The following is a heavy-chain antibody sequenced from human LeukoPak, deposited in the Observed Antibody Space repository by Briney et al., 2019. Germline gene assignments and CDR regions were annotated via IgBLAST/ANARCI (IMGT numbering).Heavy chain of an antibody. Sequence: ASVKVSCKASGYTFTSYGISWVRQAPGQGLEWVGWISAYNGNTNYAQKLQGRVTMTTDTSTSTAYMELRSLRSDDTAVYYCARSYYGSGSYYALDYWGQGTLVTVSS. J-gene: IGHJ4*02. CDR3: ARSYYGSGSYYALDY. V-gene: IGHV1-18*01. D-gene: IGHD3-10*01. CDR1: GYTFTSYG. CDR2: ISAYNGNT.